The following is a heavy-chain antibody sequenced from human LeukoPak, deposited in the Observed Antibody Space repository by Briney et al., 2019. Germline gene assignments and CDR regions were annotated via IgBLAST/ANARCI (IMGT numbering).Heavy chain of an antibody. CDR1: GFTFSFYM. CDR3: ARAPSEIGGYYPEYFRH. CDR2: ISTSSSHI. V-gene: IGHV3-21*01. Sequence: NPGGSLRLSCTASGFTFSFYMMNWVRQAPGKGLEWVSSISTSSSHIYYADSLKGRFTVSRDNAQSALFLQMNNLTAEDTAVYYCARAPSEIGGYYPEYFRHWGQGTLVTVSS. D-gene: IGHD3-22*01. J-gene: IGHJ1*01.